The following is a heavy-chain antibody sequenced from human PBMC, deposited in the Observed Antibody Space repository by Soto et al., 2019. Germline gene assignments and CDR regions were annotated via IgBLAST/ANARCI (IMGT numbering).Heavy chain of an antibody. CDR2: IYYSGST. Sequence: PSETLSLTCTVSGGSISSGDYYWSWIRQPPGKGLEWIGYIYYSGSTYYNPSLKSRVTISVDTSKNQFSLKLSSVTAADTAVYSCATQDMGDTKTFNYRGRGSRVPVSS. D-gene: IGHD5-12*01. CDR3: ATQDMGDTKTFNY. CDR1: GGSISSGDYY. J-gene: IGHJ4*02. V-gene: IGHV4-30-4*01.